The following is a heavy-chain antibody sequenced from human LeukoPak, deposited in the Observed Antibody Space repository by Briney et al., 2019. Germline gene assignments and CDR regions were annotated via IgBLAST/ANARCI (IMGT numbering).Heavy chain of an antibody. CDR2: IYHSGST. Sequence: PSETLSLTCTVSGDSIGSYFWSWLRQSPGKGLEWIGHIYHSGSTYYNPSLKSRVTISVDTSKNQFSLKLSSVTAADTAVYYCARDAMVRGVPFDYWGQGTLVTVSS. CDR1: GDSIGSYF. V-gene: IGHV4-59*12. D-gene: IGHD3-10*01. J-gene: IGHJ4*02. CDR3: ARDAMVRGVPFDY.